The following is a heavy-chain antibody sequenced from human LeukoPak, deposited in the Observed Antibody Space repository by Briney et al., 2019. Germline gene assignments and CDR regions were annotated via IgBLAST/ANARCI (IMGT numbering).Heavy chain of an antibody. J-gene: IGHJ6*03. Sequence: SETLSLTCTVSGGSISCYYWSWIRQPPGKGLEWIGNLYYSGRTNYNPSLKSRVTISVDTSKNPFSLKLSSVTAADTAVYYCTRGSIAYDYMDVWGKGTTVTISS. V-gene: IGHV4-59*01. CDR1: GGSISCYY. D-gene: IGHD3-22*01. CDR2: LYYSGRT. CDR3: TRGSIAYDYMDV.